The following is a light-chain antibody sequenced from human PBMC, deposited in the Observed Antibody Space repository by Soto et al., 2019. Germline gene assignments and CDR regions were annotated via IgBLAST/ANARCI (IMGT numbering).Light chain of an antibody. J-gene: IGKJ1*01. CDR3: QQYNSYSWT. Sequence: GDRVTISFRGRQVISSWLAWYQQKPGKAPRLLIYDASSLESGVPARFSGSGSGTEFTLTISSLQPDDFAAYYCQQYNSYSWTFGQGTKVDIK. CDR2: DAS. CDR1: QVISSW. V-gene: IGKV1-5*01.